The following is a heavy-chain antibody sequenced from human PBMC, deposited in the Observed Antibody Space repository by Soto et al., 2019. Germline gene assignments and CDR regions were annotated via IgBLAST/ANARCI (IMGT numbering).Heavy chain of an antibody. CDR2: ISGSGGST. CDR3: AKPLNYDFWSGYPDAFDV. Sequence: EVQLLESGGGLVQPGGSLRLSCAASGFTFSSHAMSWVRQAPGKGLEWVSGISGSGGSTYSADSVKGRFTISRDNSKNTLYLQMNSLRAEDKSRSYCAKPLNYDFWSGYPDAFDVWGQGTMVIVSS. D-gene: IGHD3-3*01. J-gene: IGHJ3*01. CDR1: GFTFSSHA. V-gene: IGHV3-23*01.